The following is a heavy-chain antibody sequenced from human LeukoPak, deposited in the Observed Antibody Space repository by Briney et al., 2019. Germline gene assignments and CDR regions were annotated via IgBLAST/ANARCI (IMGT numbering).Heavy chain of an antibody. CDR2: LSPSGADT. J-gene: IGHJ4*02. CDR3: VKSPHDFWSGFVDY. CDR1: GFTFTNYA. V-gene: IGHV3-23*01. Sequence: GGSLRLSCAASGFTFTNYAMNWVRQAPGKGLEWVSTLSPSGADTYYADSVKGRFTISRDNSKNTLYLQMSSLRGEDTAVYYCVKSPHDFWSGFVDYWGQGTLVTVSS. D-gene: IGHD3-3*01.